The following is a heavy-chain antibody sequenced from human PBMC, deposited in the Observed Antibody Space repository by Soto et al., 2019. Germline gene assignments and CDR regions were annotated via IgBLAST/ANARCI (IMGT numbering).Heavy chain of an antibody. J-gene: IGHJ4*02. Sequence: PGGSLRLSCAASGFTFSSYSMNWVRQAPGKGLEWVSYISSSSSTIYYADSVKGRFTISRDNAKNSLYLQMNSLRAEDMAVYYCAKSYDSSGYYFDYWGQGTLVTVS. D-gene: IGHD3-22*01. CDR3: AKSYDSSGYYFDY. V-gene: IGHV3-48*01. CDR2: ISSSSSTI. CDR1: GFTFSSYS.